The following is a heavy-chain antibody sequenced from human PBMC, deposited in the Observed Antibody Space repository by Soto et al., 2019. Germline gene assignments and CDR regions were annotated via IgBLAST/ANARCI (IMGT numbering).Heavy chain of an antibody. CDR1: GYTFTSYY. Sequence: SVKVSCKASGYTFTSYYMHWVRQAPGQGLEWMGIINPSGGSTSYAQKFQGRVTMTRDTSTSTVYMELSSLRSEDTAVYYCAREKYGSGSYHDAFDIWGQGTMVTVSS. CDR3: AREKYGSGSYHDAFDI. V-gene: IGHV1-46*03. D-gene: IGHD3-10*01. J-gene: IGHJ3*02. CDR2: INPSGGST.